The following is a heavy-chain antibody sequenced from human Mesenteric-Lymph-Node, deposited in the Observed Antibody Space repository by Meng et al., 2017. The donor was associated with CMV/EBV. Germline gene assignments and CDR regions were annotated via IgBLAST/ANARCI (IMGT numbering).Heavy chain of an antibody. CDR3: ARESRRYGSGSRNWFDP. V-gene: IGHV1-18*01. CDR1: YTFSDYG. D-gene: IGHD3-10*01. J-gene: IGHJ5*02. Sequence: YTFSDYGFSWVRQAPGQGLEWVGWISGYNGDTKYAQKFQGRVTMATDTSTSTAYMELRSLRFDDTAVYYCARESRRYGSGSRNWFDPWGQGTLVTVS. CDR2: ISGYNGDT.